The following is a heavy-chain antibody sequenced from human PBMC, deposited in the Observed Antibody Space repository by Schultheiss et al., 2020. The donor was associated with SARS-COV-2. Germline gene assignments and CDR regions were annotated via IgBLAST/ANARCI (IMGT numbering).Heavy chain of an antibody. D-gene: IGHD2-2*01. V-gene: IGHV1-18*01. CDR3: ARDGVVPAKGYNWFYP. CDR2: ISANNGNR. J-gene: IGHJ5*02. Sequence: ASVKVSCKASGYTFTSYGISWVRQAPGQGLEWMGWISANNGNRNYAQKFQGRVTMTTDTSTSTAYMELRSLRSDDTAVYYCARDGVVPAKGYNWFYPWGQGTLVTVSS. CDR1: GYTFTSYG.